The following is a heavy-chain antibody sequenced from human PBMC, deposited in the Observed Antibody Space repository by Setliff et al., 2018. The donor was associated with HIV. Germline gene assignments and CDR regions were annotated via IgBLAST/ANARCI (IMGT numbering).Heavy chain of an antibody. D-gene: IGHD3-22*01. Sequence: SETLSLTCTVSGGSINSRDYYWGWIRQPPGKGLEWIGIIYYSGSTYYNPSLKSRVTISVDTSKNQFSLKLSSVTAADTAVYFCARDFSTYYSIDSWGQGTLVTVSS. CDR1: GGSINSRDYY. J-gene: IGHJ4*02. V-gene: IGHV4-39*02. CDR3: ARDFSTYYSIDS. CDR2: IYYSGST.